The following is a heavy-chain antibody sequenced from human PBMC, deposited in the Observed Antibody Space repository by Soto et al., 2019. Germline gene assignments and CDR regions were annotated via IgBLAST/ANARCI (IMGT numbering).Heavy chain of an antibody. CDR1: GGSISSGGYS. CDR3: ARGPPMFY. D-gene: IGHD3-10*02. V-gene: IGHV4-30-2*01. Sequence: QLQLQESGSGLVKPSQTLSLTCGVSGGSISSGGYSWSWIRQPPGKGLEWIGYIYHSVSTYYNPSLXXXVXXSVDRSKNQFSLKLSSVTAADTAVYYCARGPPMFYWGQGIRVTVSS. J-gene: IGHJ4*02. CDR2: IYHSVST.